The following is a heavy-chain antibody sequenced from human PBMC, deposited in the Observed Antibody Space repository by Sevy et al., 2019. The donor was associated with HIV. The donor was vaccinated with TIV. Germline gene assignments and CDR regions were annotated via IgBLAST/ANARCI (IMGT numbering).Heavy chain of an antibody. CDR3: TWDHDYYYGMNV. CDR2: IKSKGGGGTI. V-gene: IGHV3-15*07. Sequence: GGSLRLSCAASGFTFINAWMNWLRQAPGKGLEWVGSIKSKGGGGTIDYAAPVKGRFSISRDDSKNTLYLQMNSLKIEDTALYYCTWDHDYYYGMNVWGQRTTVTVSS. D-gene: IGHD1-26*01. J-gene: IGHJ6*02. CDR1: GFTFINAW.